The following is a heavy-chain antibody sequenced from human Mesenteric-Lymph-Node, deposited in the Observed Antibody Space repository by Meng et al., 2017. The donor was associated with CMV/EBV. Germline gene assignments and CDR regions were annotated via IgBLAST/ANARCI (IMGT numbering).Heavy chain of an antibody. CDR2: INWSGDNL. Sequence: LSLTCGVSGFIFSNSAMSWVRQAPGKGLEWVSGINWSGDNLSYAGSVKGRFTISRDSAKNSLYLQMNSLRAEDTALYYCARAGYYGSGSYYNLDYWGQGTLVTVSS. D-gene: IGHD3-10*01. V-gene: IGHV3-20*04. CDR1: GFIFSNSA. J-gene: IGHJ4*02. CDR3: ARAGYYGSGSYYNLDY.